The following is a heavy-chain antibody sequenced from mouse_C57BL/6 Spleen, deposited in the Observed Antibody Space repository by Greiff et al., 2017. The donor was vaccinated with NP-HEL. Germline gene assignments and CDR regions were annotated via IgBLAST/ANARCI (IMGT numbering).Heavy chain of an antibody. D-gene: IGHD4-1*01. CDR3: TRGELGRYFDV. CDR2: IDPETGGT. V-gene: IGHV1-15*01. Sequence: QVQLQQSGAELVRPGASVTLSCKASGYTFTDYEMHWVKQTPVHGLEWIGAIDPETGGTAYNQKFKGKAILTADKSSSTAYMELRSLTSEDSAVYYCTRGELGRYFDVWGTGTTVTVSS. CDR1: GYTFTDYE. J-gene: IGHJ1*03.